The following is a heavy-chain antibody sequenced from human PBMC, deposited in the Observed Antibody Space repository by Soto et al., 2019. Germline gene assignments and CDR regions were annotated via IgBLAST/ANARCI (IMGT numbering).Heavy chain of an antibody. CDR3: ASLEWESSGYADY. CDR1: GFTFGNNW. D-gene: IGHD3-3*01. Sequence: GGSLRLSCAASGFTFGNNWMSWVRQAPGKGLEWVANIKRDGSEKYYVDSVKGRFAISRENAKNTLYLQMNSLRADDTAVYYCASLEWESSGYADYWGQGTLVTVSS. CDR2: IKRDGSEK. V-gene: IGHV3-7*03. J-gene: IGHJ4*02.